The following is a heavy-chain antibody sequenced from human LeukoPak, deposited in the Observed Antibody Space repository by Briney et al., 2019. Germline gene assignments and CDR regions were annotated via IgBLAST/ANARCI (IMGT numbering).Heavy chain of an antibody. Sequence: GESLRISCTGSGYGFTSYWIAWVRQMPGKGLEWIGIIYPGDSDTRYSPSFQGQVTISADKSISTAYLQWSSLRASDTAIYYCARQYYYDSSPHYYAYWGRGTLVTVSS. CDR2: IYPGDSDT. J-gene: IGHJ4*02. CDR3: ARQYYYDSSPHYYAY. V-gene: IGHV5-51*01. D-gene: IGHD3-22*01. CDR1: GYGFTSYW.